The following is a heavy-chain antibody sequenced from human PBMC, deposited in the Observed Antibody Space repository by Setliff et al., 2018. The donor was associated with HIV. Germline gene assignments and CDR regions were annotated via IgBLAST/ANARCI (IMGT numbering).Heavy chain of an antibody. V-gene: IGHV4-59*01. CDR1: GGSISSYY. J-gene: IGHJ3*02. Sequence: KPSETLSLTCTVSGGSISSYYWSWIRQPPGKGLEWIGYISPTGNTNYNPSLKSRVTISTDTSKNQFSLNVRSVTAADTAVYFCARALTTINEHGFHIWGQGTVVTVS. CDR3: ARALTTINEHGFHI. CDR2: ISPTGNT. D-gene: IGHD4-17*01.